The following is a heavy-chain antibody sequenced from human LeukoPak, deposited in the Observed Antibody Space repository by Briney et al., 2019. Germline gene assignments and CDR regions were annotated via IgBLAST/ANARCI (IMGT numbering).Heavy chain of an antibody. J-gene: IGHJ4*02. D-gene: IGHD3-10*01. Sequence: GGSLRPSCAASGFTFSDYYMSWIRRAPGKGLEWVSYISSSGSTIYYADSVKGRFTISRDNAKNSLYLQMNSLRAEDTAVYYCARDGHYYGSRSYFRYWGQGTLVTVSS. CDR1: GFTFSDYY. CDR2: ISSSGSTI. V-gene: IGHV3-11*04. CDR3: ARDGHYYGSRSYFRY.